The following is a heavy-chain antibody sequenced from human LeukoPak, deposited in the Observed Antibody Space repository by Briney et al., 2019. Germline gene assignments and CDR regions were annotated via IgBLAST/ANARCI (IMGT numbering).Heavy chain of an antibody. D-gene: IGHD3-22*01. Sequence: ASVKVSCKASGFTFTSYYMHWVREAPGQGLEWMGWIIPNSGGTNYAQKFQGRVTMTRDTSISTAYMELSRLRSDDTAVYYCAFGRYYYDSSGNFDYWGQGTLVTVSS. CDR1: GFTFTSYY. CDR2: IIPNSGGT. V-gene: IGHV1-2*02. CDR3: AFGRYYYDSSGNFDY. J-gene: IGHJ4*02.